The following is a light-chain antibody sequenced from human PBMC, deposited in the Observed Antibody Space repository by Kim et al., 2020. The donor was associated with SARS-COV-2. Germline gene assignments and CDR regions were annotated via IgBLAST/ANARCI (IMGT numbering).Light chain of an antibody. CDR2: YDS. Sequence: SYELTQPPSVSVAPGKTARITCGVTSIGSKSVHWYQQKPGQAPVLVISYDSVRPSGIPERFSGSNSGNTATVTISRVEAGDEADYYCQVWDSSDDHRVVFGGGTPLTVL. CDR1: SIGSKS. V-gene: IGLV3-21*04. CDR3: QVWDSSDDHRVV. J-gene: IGLJ2*01.